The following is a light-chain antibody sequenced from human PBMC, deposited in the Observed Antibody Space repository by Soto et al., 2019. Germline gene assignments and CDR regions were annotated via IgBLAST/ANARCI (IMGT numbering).Light chain of an antibody. J-gene: IGLJ2*01. V-gene: IGLV7-46*01. CDR2: DTS. CDR3: LLSYSGAHVV. Sequence: QAVVTQEPSLTVSPGGTVTLTCGSSTGAVTSGHYPYWFQQKPGQAPRTLIYDTSNKHSWTPARFSGSLLGGKAALTLSGAQPEDEAEYYCLLSYSGAHVVFGGVTKVTVL. CDR1: TGAVTSGHY.